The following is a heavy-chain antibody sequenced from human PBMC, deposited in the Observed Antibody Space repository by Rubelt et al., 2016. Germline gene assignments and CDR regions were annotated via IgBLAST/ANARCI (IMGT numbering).Heavy chain of an antibody. D-gene: IGHD2-2*01. V-gene: IGHV3-48*04. CDR1: GFSFSDYS. J-gene: IGHJ4*02. CDR3: ASDRVG. CDR2: ITSGSDII. Sequence: EVQLVESGGGLVQPGGSLRLSCAASGFSFSDYSMNWVRQAPGKGLEWLSSITSGSDIIHYADSVKGRLTISRDNAKKSLYLQMNSLRVEDTAVYYCASDRVGWGQGTLVTVSS.